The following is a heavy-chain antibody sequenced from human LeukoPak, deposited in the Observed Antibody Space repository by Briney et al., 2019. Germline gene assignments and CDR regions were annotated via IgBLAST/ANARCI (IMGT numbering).Heavy chain of an antibody. CDR2: ITGSGTTI. CDR3: ARGYCSTTSCEYFQH. CDR1: GFTFSSYE. V-gene: IGHV3-48*03. D-gene: IGHD2-2*01. Sequence: GGSLRLSCAASGFTFSSYEMNWVRQAPGKGLEWVSYITGSGTTIYYTDPVKGRFTISRDNAKNTLYLQMNSLRAEDTAIYYCARGYCSTTSCEYFQHWGQGTLVTVSA. J-gene: IGHJ1*01.